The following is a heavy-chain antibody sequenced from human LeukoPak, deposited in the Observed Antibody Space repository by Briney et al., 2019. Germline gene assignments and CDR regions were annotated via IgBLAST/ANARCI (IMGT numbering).Heavy chain of an antibody. CDR2: IRNDRNNQ. CDR1: GFTHSSYG. J-gene: IGHJ4*02. D-gene: IGHD5-18*01. V-gene: IGHV3-30*02. Sequence: GGSLRLSCAASGFTHSSYGMHWVRQAPGRGLEWVTFIRNDRNNQYYAGSVKGRFTVSRDNSKSAMHLQMNSLRAEDTAMYYCAKDFGGYSYGIFDYWGQGTQVTVSS. CDR3: AKDFGGYSYGIFDY.